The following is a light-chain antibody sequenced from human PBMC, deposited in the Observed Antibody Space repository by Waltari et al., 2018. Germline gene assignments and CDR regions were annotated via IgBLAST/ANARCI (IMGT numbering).Light chain of an antibody. CDR2: RKT. CDR3: HSRDSSGDVV. J-gene: IGLJ2*01. V-gene: IGLV3-19*01. Sequence: SSELTQHPAVSVGLGQTVRITCQGDCLRTYYVSWFPQKPRQAPALVNYRKTNRPSGIPDRFSASSSGSTASLTIIGAQAEDEADYYCHSRDSSGDVVIGGGTKLTVV. CDR1: CLRTYY.